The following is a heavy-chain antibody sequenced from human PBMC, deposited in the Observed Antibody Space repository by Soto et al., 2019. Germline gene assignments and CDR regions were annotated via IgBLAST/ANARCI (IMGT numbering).Heavy chain of an antibody. CDR3: ARDTGSGWSL. V-gene: IGHV1-2*04. CDR2: INPNSGGK. D-gene: IGHD6-19*01. CDR1: GYTFTGYY. J-gene: IGHJ4*02. Sequence: GASVKVSCKASGYTFTGYYMHWVRQAPGQGLEWKGWINPNSGGKNYAQKVQGWVTMTRDTSISTAYMELSRLRSDDTAVYYCARDTGSGWSLWGQGTLVTVSS.